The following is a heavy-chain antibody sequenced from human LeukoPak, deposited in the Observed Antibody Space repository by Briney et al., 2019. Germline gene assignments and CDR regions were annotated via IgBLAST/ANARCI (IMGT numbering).Heavy chain of an antibody. CDR3: ARSWDWGSPFDY. CDR2: IKQDGSEK. CDR1: GFIFSSYW. J-gene: IGHJ4*02. Sequence: GGSLRLSCAASGFIFSSYWMSWVRQAPGKGLEWVANIKQDGSEKYYVDSVKGRFTISRDNAKNSLYLQMNSLRAEDTAVYYCARSWDWGSPFDYWGQGTLVTVSS. V-gene: IGHV3-7*01. D-gene: IGHD7-27*01.